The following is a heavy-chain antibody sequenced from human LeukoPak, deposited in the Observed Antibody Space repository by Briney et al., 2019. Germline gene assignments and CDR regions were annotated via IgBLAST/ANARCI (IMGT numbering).Heavy chain of an antibody. CDR1: GFIFHNAL. CDR2: IKSNPDGGTA. V-gene: IGHV3-15*05. J-gene: IGHJ4*02. CDR3: TTLSYDVHY. D-gene: IGHD3-3*01. Sequence: GALRLSCAASGFIFHNALMTWVRQAPGKGLEWVGRIKSNPDGGTADYAAPVKGRFIISRDDSKNTLYLQLNSLKTEDTAVYYCTTLSYDVHYWGQGTLVTVSS.